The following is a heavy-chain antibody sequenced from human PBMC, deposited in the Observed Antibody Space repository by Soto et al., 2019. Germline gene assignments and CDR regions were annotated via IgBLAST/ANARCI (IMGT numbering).Heavy chain of an antibody. Sequence: QITLKESGPTLVKPTQTLTLTCTLSGFSLRSPGVGVGWIRQTPWKALEWLALIFWTNDVRYSPSLRSRLTITKDTSKNQVVLTMTHVDPVDTGTYYCTHRRNVYRDSVAEFDYWGQGTLVSVSS. J-gene: IGHJ4*02. V-gene: IGHV2-5*01. CDR2: IFWTNDV. CDR3: THRRNVYRDSVAEFDY. CDR1: GFSLRSPGVG. D-gene: IGHD4-4*01.